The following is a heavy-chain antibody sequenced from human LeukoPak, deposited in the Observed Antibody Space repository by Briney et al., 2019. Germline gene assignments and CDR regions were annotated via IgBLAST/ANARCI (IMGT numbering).Heavy chain of an antibody. D-gene: IGHD3-10*01. CDR2: INPNSGGT. CDR1: GYTFTGYY. J-gene: IGHJ3*02. CDR3: ARGFGELGGGAFDI. Sequence: GASVKVSCKASGYTFTGYYMHWVRQAPGQGLEWMGWINPNSGGTNYAQKFQGRVTMTRDTSISTAYMELSRLRSDDTAVYYCARGFGELGGGAFDIWGQGTMVTVSS. V-gene: IGHV1-2*02.